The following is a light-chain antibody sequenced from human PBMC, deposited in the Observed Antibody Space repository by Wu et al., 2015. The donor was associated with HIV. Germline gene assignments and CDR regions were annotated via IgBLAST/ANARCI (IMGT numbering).Light chain of an antibody. J-gene: IGKJ3*01. V-gene: IGKV3-20*01. CDR1: QNFSSSY. CDR3: QQYDSSLFT. CDR2: GAS. Sequence: EIVLTQSPGTLSLSPGERATLSCRASQNFSSSYLAWYQQKPGQAPRLLIYGASSRATGIPDRFGGCGSGTDFTLTISRLEPEDFAVYYCQQYDSSLFTFGPGTKVDIK.